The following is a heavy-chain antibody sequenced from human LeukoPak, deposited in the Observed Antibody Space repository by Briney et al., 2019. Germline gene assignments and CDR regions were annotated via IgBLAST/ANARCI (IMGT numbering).Heavy chain of an antibody. CDR3: ASHLGTYYYDSSGSHFDY. CDR2: SDHSGST. D-gene: IGHD3-22*01. J-gene: IGHJ4*02. V-gene: IGHV4-30-2*04. Sequence: KDLKWIGYSDHSGSTYYNPSLKSRVTISVDRSKNQFSLKLSSVTAADTAVYYCASHLGTYYYDSSGSHFDYWGQGTLVTVSS.